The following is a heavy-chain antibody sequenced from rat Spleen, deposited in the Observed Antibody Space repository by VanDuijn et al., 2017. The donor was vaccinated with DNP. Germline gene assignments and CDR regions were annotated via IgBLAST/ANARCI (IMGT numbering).Heavy chain of an antibody. Sequence: EVQLVESGGGLVQPGRSLKLSCAASGFTFSDYYMAWVRQAPTKGLEWVASINSDGCRTYYRDSVKGRFTISRDNGESSLFLQMDSLRSEDSATYYCTTDAAYWGQGALVTVSS. CDR3: TTDAAY. CDR1: GFTFSDYY. CDR2: INSDGCRT. V-gene: IGHV5-20*01. J-gene: IGHJ3*01.